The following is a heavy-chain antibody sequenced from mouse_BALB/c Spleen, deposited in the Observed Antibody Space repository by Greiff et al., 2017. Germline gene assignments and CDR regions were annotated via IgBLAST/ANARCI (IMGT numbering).Heavy chain of an antibody. D-gene: IGHD2-3*01. V-gene: IGHV7-3*02. Sequence: EVKLVESGGGLVQPGGSLRLSCATSGFTFTDYYMSWVRQPPGKALEWLGFIRNKANGYTTEYSASVKGRFTISRDNSQSILYLHMTTLRAEDRATYYCARDSDGYYPAWFAYWGQGTLVTVSA. CDR1: GFTFTDYY. J-gene: IGHJ3*01. CDR3: ARDSDGYYPAWFAY. CDR2: IRNKANGYTT.